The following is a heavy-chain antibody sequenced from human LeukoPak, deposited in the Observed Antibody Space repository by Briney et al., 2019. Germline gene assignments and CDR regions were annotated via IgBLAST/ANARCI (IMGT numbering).Heavy chain of an antibody. Sequence: GGSLRLSCAASGFTFSIYWMHWVRHAPGTGLVWVSRINTDGSGTIYADSVKGRFTISRDNAKNTLYLQMNSLRAEDTAVYYCARVVPRGDYYGMDVWGQGTTVTVSS. CDR3: ARVVPRGDYYGMDV. CDR2: INTDGSGT. CDR1: GFTFSIYW. J-gene: IGHJ6*01. V-gene: IGHV3-74*01.